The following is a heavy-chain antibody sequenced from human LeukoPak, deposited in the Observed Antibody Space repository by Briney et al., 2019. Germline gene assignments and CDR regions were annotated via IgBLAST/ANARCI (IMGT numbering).Heavy chain of an antibody. CDR1: GYTFTRYY. V-gene: IGHV1-46*01. Sequence: ASVKVSCKASGYTFTRYYMHWVRQAPGQGLEWMGVINPSHGTIRYAQKFQGRVTITADESTSTAYMELSSLRSEDTAVYYCTASYGSGHDPAAFDIWGQGTMVTVSS. CDR3: TASYGSGHDPAAFDI. D-gene: IGHD3-10*01. J-gene: IGHJ3*02. CDR2: INPSHGTI.